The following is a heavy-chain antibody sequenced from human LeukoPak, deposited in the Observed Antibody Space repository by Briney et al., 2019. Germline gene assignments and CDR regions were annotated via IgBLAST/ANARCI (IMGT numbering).Heavy chain of an antibody. CDR3: AKDISGSGEGFDI. CDR1: GCTFSSYG. Sequence: GGSLRLSCAASGCTFSSYGMHWVRQAPGKGLEWVAFIRYDGSNKYYADSVKGRFTISRDNSKNTLYLQMNSLRAEDTAVYYCAKDISGSGEGFDIWGQGTMVTVSS. CDR2: IRYDGSNK. V-gene: IGHV3-30*02. D-gene: IGHD3-10*01. J-gene: IGHJ3*02.